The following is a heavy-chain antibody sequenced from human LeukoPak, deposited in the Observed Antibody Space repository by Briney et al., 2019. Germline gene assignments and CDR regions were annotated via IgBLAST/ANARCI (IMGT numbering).Heavy chain of an antibody. J-gene: IGHJ6*02. CDR1: GGSISSYY. CDR2: IYTSGST. Sequence: SETLSLTCTVSGGSISSYYWSWIRQPAGKGLEWIGRIYTSGSTNYNPSLKSRATMSVDTSKNQFSLKLSSVTAADTAVYYCASMTLSGWPYYYYGMDVWGQGTTVTVSS. D-gene: IGHD6-19*01. CDR3: ASMTLSGWPYYYYGMDV. V-gene: IGHV4-4*07.